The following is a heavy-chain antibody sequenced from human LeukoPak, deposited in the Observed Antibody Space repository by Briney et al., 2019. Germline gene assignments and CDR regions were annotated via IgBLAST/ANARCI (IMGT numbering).Heavy chain of an antibody. D-gene: IGHD6-19*01. V-gene: IGHV4-4*07. CDR1: GGSISSSY. J-gene: IGHJ4*02. Sequence: SETLSLTCTVSGGSISSSYWSWIRQPAGKGLEWIGRIYTSGSTNYNPSLKSRVTMSVNTSKNQFSLKLSSVTAADTVVYYCAGSSGWYNYFDYWGQGTLVTVSS. CDR2: IYTSGST. CDR3: AGSSGWYNYFDY.